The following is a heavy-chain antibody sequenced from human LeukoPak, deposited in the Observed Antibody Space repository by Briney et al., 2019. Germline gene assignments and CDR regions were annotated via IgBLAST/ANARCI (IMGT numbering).Heavy chain of an antibody. CDR3: ARVPSVIDAFDI. J-gene: IGHJ3*02. V-gene: IGHV4-31*03. CDR1: GGSISSGGYY. Sequence: SETLSLTCTLSGGSISSGGYYWSWIRQHPGKGLEWIAYIYYTGSTYYNPSLKSRLTISVDRSKNQFSLRLSSMTAADTAVYYCARVPSVIDAFDIWGQGTMVTVSS. CDR2: IYYTGST. D-gene: IGHD2-21*01.